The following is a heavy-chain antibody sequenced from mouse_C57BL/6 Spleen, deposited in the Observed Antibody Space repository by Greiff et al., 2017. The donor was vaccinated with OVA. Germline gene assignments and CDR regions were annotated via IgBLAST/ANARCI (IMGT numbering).Heavy chain of an antibody. CDR3: ARSAQATWMDY. Sequence: VQLQQPGAELVRPGSSVKLSCKASGYTFTSYWMDWVKQRPGQGLEWIGNIYPSDSETHYNQKFKDKATLTVDKSSSTAYMQLSSLTSEDSAVYYCARSAQATWMDYWGQGTSVTVSS. D-gene: IGHD3-2*02. CDR2: IYPSDSET. V-gene: IGHV1-61*01. J-gene: IGHJ4*01. CDR1: GYTFTSYW.